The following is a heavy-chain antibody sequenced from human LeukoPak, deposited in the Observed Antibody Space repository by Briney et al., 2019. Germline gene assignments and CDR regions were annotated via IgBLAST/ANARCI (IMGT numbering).Heavy chain of an antibody. V-gene: IGHV1-24*01. CDR1: GYTLTELS. Sequence: ASVKVSCKVSGYTLTELSMHWVRQAPGKGLEWMGGFDPEDGETIYAQKFQGRVTMTEDTSTDTAYMELSSLRSEDTAVYYCAKSSVLSGYATFDYWGQGTLVTVSS. J-gene: IGHJ4*02. CDR3: AKSSVLSGYATFDY. CDR2: FDPEDGET. D-gene: IGHD5-12*01.